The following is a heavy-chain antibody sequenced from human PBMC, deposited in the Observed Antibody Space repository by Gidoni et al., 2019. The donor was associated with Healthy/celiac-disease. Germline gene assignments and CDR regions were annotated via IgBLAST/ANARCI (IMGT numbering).Heavy chain of an antibody. CDR3: ARDGVDSSSSLDY. CDR2: LIPILGIA. V-gene: IGHV1-69*04. CDR1: GGTLCSYA. D-gene: IGHD6-13*01. Sequence: QVQLVQSAAEVKKPGSSVKVSCKASGGTLCSYAISWVRHAPGQVLEWLGRLIPILGIANYAQKFQDRVTITADKTTSKAYMELSSLRSEDTAVYYCARDGVDSSSSLDYWGQGTLVTVSS. J-gene: IGHJ4*02.